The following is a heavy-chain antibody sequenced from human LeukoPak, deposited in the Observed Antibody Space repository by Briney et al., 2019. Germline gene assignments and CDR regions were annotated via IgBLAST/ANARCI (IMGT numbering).Heavy chain of an antibody. Sequence: GGSLRLSCAASGFTFSPYSMNWVRQAPGKRLEWVAVIWDDGNNKRYANSVNGRFTISRDNSENTLYLQMNGLTAEDTAMYYCARDSYQDYYGRFDPWGQGTLVIVSS. V-gene: IGHV3-33*08. CDR1: GFTFSPYS. J-gene: IGHJ5*02. CDR3: ARDSYQDYYGRFDP. CDR2: IWDDGNNK. D-gene: IGHD3-10*01.